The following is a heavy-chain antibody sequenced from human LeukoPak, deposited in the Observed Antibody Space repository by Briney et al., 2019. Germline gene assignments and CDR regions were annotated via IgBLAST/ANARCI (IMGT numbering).Heavy chain of an antibody. Sequence: PGRSLRLSCAASGFTFSSYAMHWVRQPPGKGLEWVAVISYDGSNKYSADSVKGRFTISRDNSKNTLYLQMNSLRAEDTAVYYCARGYCGGDCLDYWGQGTLVTVSS. CDR3: ARGYCGGDCLDY. V-gene: IGHV3-30*04. D-gene: IGHD2-21*01. CDR2: ISYDGSNK. J-gene: IGHJ4*02. CDR1: GFTFSSYA.